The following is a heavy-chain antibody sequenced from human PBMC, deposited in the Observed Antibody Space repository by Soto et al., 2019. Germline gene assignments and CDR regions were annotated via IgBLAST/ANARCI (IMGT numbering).Heavy chain of an antibody. CDR2: ISWNSGSL. Sequence: GGSLRLSCAASGFTFDDYAMHWVRQAPGKGLEWVSGISWNSGSLGYADSVKGRFTISRDSAKNSLYLQMNSLRAEDTALYYCAKDMYSSHHYGMDVWGQGTTVTVSS. CDR3: AKDMYSSHHYGMDV. CDR1: GFTFDDYA. D-gene: IGHD3-22*01. V-gene: IGHV3-9*01. J-gene: IGHJ6*02.